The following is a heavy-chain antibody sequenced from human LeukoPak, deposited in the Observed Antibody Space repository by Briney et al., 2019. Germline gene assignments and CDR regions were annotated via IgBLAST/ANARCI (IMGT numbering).Heavy chain of an antibody. D-gene: IGHD2-2*01. Sequence: PSETLSLTCAVYGGSFSGYYWSWIRQPPGKGLEWIGEINHSGSTNYIPSLKSRVTISVDTSKNQFSLKLSSVTAADTAVYYCARGRRLAYQLLSRAFDYWGQGTLVTVSS. CDR1: GGSFSGYY. J-gene: IGHJ4*02. CDR3: ARGRRLAYQLLSRAFDY. V-gene: IGHV4-34*01. CDR2: INHSGST.